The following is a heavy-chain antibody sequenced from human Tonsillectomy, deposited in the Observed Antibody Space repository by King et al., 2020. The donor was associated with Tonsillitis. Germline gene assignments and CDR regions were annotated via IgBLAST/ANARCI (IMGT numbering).Heavy chain of an antibody. CDR1: GFTFSDYY. CDR2: ISSSGSTI. D-gene: IGHD2-2*01. CDR3: ARDPAGYCSSTSCYLFDY. V-gene: IGHV3-11*01. J-gene: IGHJ4*02. Sequence: VQLVESGGGLVKPGGSLRLSCAASGFTFSDYYMSWIRQAPGKGLEWVSYISSSGSTIYYADSVKGRFTISRDNAKNSLYLQRNSLRAEDTAVYYCARDPAGYCSSTSCYLFDYWGQGTLVTVSS.